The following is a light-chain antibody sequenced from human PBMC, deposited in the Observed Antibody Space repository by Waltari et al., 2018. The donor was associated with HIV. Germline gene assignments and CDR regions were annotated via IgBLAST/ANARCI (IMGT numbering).Light chain of an antibody. CDR2: TNN. J-gene: IGLJ1*01. CDR3: AAWDDSLNGYV. CDR1: SSNIGSNA. V-gene: IGLV1-44*01. Sequence: QPVLTQSPPASGTPGQRATISCSGSSSNIGSNAVDWHQHPPGTPPKLLPHTNNQRPSGIPDRFSGSKAGTSASLAISGLQSEDESDYYCAAWDDSLNGYVFGSGTKVTVL.